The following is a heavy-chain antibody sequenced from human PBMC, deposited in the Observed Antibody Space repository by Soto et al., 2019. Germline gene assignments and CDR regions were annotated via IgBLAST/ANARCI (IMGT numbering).Heavy chain of an antibody. D-gene: IGHD3-10*01. Sequence: GGSLRLSCAASGFTFRSYGMHWVRQAPGKGLEWVALIWYDGSNKYYADSVKGRFTISRDNSKDTLYLQMNSLRVEDTAVYYCARLGGSGSYTIDYWGQGTLVTVSS. V-gene: IGHV3-33*01. J-gene: IGHJ4*02. CDR2: IWYDGSNK. CDR1: GFTFRSYG. CDR3: ARLGGSGSYTIDY.